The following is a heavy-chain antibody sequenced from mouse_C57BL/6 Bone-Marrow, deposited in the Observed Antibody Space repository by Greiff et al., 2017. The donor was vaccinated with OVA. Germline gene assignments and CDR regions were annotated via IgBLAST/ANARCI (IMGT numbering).Heavy chain of an antibody. V-gene: IGHV5-4*03. CDR1: GFTFSSYA. CDR2: ISDGGSYT. Sequence: EVTVVESGGGLVKPGGSLKLSCAASGFTFSSYAMSWVRQTPEKRLEWVATISDGGSYTYYPDNVKGRFTISRDNAKNNLYLQMSHLKSEDTAMDYCARGITVVATGYFDVWGTGTTVTVSS. J-gene: IGHJ1*03. CDR3: ARGITVVATGYFDV. D-gene: IGHD1-1*01.